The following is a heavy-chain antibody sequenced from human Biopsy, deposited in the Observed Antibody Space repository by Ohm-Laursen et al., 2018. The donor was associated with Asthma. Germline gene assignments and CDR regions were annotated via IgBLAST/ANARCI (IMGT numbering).Heavy chain of an antibody. V-gene: IGHV3-23*01. D-gene: IGHD4-23*01. J-gene: IGHJ3*02. CDR1: EFPFSSYA. CDR2: ISGNGDNT. Sequence: GSLRLSCTASEFPFSSYAMNWVRQAPGKGLEWVSSISGNGDNTHYADSVQGRVTISRDNSKNTLSLQMNSLRAEDTAVYYCARAYGGSFFSGSFDIWGQGTMVTVSS. CDR3: ARAYGGSFFSGSFDI.